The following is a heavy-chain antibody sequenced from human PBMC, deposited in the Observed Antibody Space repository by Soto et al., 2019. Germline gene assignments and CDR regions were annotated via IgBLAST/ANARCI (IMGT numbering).Heavy chain of an antibody. CDR2: ISTTSSSI. D-gene: IGHD3-3*01. Sequence: GGSLTPPPPAPPSTLRRYSMNWLRQAPGKGLEWISYISTTSSSIYYADSVKGRFTISRDNAKNSLFLQMNSLRDEDTAVYYCARKGVAFDYWGQGALVTVSS. J-gene: IGHJ4*02. V-gene: IGHV3-48*02. CDR3: ARKGVAFDY. CDR1: PSTLRRYS.